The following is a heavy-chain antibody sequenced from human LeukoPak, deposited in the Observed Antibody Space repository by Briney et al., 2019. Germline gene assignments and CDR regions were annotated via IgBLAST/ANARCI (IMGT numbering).Heavy chain of an antibody. CDR2: FAYSGTT. J-gene: IGHJ3*01. CDR1: DGSITSHY. D-gene: IGHD6-19*01. CDR3: ARPHSSGWYGVYDL. V-gene: IGHV4-59*08. Sequence: PSETLSLTCTVSDGSITSHYWSWIRQPPGQGLGRIGHFAYSGTTSYNASLKSRVTISVDTSKNQFSLRLTSVTAADTAVYYCARPHSSGWYGVYDLWGRGTTVTVFS.